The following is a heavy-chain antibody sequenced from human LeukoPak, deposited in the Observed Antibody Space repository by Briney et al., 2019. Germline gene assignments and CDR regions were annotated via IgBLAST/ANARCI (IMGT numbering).Heavy chain of an antibody. Sequence: GGSLRLSCAASGFIFSSYGMSWVRQAPGKGLEWVSVMSYNGGSTYYADSVKGRFTISRDNSKNTLYLQMNSLRAEDTAVYYCAKDIIRYSSSWAFDYWGQGTLVTVSS. J-gene: IGHJ4*02. CDR1: GFIFSSYG. V-gene: IGHV3-23*01. CDR3: AKDIIRYSSSWAFDY. D-gene: IGHD6-13*01. CDR2: MSYNGGST.